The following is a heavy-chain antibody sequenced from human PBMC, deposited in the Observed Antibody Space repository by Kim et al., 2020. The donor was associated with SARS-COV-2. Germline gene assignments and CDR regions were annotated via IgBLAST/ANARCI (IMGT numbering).Heavy chain of an antibody. Sequence: ASVKVSCKASGYTFTSYGISWVRQAPGQGLEWMGWISAYNGNTNYAQKLQGRVTMTTDTSTSTAYMELRSLRSDDTAVYYCARDGLGLRPSSHWFDPWGQGTLVTVSS. D-gene: IGHD4-17*01. CDR2: ISAYNGNT. V-gene: IGHV1-18*04. CDR3: ARDGLGLRPSSHWFDP. CDR1: GYTFTSYG. J-gene: IGHJ5*02.